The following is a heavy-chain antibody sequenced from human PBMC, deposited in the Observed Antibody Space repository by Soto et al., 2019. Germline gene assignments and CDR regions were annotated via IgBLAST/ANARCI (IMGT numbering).Heavy chain of an antibody. CDR1: GFIFNSYA. CDR3: ARDRRVDSSGYPMGGMDV. J-gene: IGHJ6*02. Sequence: HPGGSLRLSCAASGFIFNSYAMHWVRQAPGKGLEWVAVISFDGSNKYYADSVKGRFTISRDSSKNTLYLQMNSLRAEDTAVYYCARDRRVDSSGYPMGGMDVWGQGTTVTVSS. CDR2: ISFDGSNK. D-gene: IGHD3-22*01. V-gene: IGHV3-30*14.